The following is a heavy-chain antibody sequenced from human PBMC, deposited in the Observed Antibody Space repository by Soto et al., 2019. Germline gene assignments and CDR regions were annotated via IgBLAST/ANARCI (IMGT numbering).Heavy chain of an antibody. CDR2: TYYRSRWYN. CDR3: AGTTSHYWYYMDV. Sequence: QVQLQESGPGLVKPSQTLSLTCAISGDSVSSNSAAWNWIRQSPSRGLEWLGRTYYRSRWYNDYALSVKSRITVNPDTSKNQFSLQLTSVTPEDTAVYYCAGTTSHYWYYMDVWGKGTTVTVSS. CDR1: GDSVSSNSAA. J-gene: IGHJ6*03. V-gene: IGHV6-1*01. D-gene: IGHD1-7*01.